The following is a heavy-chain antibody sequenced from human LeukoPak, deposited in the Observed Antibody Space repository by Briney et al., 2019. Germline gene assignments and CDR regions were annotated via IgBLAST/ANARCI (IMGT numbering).Heavy chain of an antibody. CDR1: GFTFSSYA. V-gene: IGHV3-23*01. CDR3: AKGSGYSYGWNYGMDV. Sequence: GGSLRLSCAASGFTFSSYAMSRVRQAPGKGLEWVSAISGSGGSTYYADSVKGRFTISRDNSKNTLYLQMNSLRAEDTAVYYCAKGSGYSYGWNYGMDVWGQGTTVTVSS. D-gene: IGHD5-18*01. J-gene: IGHJ6*02. CDR2: ISGSGGST.